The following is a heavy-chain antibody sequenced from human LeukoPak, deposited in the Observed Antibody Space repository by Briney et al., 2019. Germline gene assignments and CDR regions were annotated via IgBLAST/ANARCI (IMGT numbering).Heavy chain of an antibody. V-gene: IGHV3-23*01. CDR2: INSNGATA. D-gene: IGHD6-19*01. J-gene: IGHJ4*02. CDR3: VRDRGSGWYHMDC. CDR1: GFTFSIYA. Sequence: EPGGSLRLSCAASGFTFSIYAMSWVRQAPGKGLEWVSLINSNGATAHYADSVKGRFTISRDNSKNTLSLQMNSLRADDTAIYFCVRDRGSGWYHMDCWGQGTLVTVSS.